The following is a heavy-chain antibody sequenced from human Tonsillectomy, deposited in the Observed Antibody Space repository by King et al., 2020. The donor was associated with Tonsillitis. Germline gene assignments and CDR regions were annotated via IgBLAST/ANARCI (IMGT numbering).Heavy chain of an antibody. V-gene: IGHV4-39*01. J-gene: IGHJ6*03. CDR3: VRLVIDCKGGNCLYPYDYYMDV. D-gene: IGHD2-15*01. Sequence: QLQESGPGLVKPSETLSLTCNVSGGSISSMSYYWGWIRQSPGKGLEWIGSLYYSGSTYYNPSLKSRVTISVDTSKNQFSLMLSSVTAADTAVYYCVRLVIDCKGGNCLYPYDYYMDVWGKGTTVTVSS. CDR1: GGSISSMSYY. CDR2: LYYSGST.